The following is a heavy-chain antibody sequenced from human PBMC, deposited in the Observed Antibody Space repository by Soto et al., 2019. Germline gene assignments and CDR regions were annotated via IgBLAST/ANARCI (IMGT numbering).Heavy chain of an antibody. D-gene: IGHD3-3*01. V-gene: IGHV4-31*02. CDR2: IFDSESA. Sequence: QVQLQESGPGLVKPSQTLSLTCYVSGGSITSGGYSCTWIRHQPGKALQWIGDIFDSESAYYNPSLNSRLTTSLDTAKNLFSLEVSSVTAADTAVSYCARGSGYYRNFDSWRQGTLVSVSS. J-gene: IGHJ4*02. CDR3: ARGSGYYRNFDS. CDR1: GGSITSGGYS.